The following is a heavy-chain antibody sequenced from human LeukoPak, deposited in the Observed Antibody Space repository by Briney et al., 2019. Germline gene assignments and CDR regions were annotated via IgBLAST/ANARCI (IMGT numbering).Heavy chain of an antibody. D-gene: IGHD6-19*01. V-gene: IGHV3-23*01. J-gene: IGHJ3*02. CDR2: ISGSGGST. Sequence: GGPLRLSCAASGFTFSYYWMGWVRQAPGKGLEWVSVISGSGGSTYYADSVKGRFTISRDNSKNTLYLQMNSLRAEDTAVYYCAKDRRYSSGWYAFDIWGQGTMVTVSS. CDR3: AKDRRYSSGWYAFDI. CDR1: GFTFSYYW.